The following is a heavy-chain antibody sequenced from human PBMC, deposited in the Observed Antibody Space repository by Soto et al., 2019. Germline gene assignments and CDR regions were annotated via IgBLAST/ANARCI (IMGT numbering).Heavy chain of an antibody. CDR3: ARSIVVVTALDY. D-gene: IGHD2-21*02. V-gene: IGHV1-3*01. CDR2: INAGNGNT. CDR1: GYTFTGYD. J-gene: IGHJ4*02. Sequence: ASVQVSCKASGYTFTGYDMHWVRQAPGQGLEWMGWINAGNGNTKYSQKFQGRVTITRDTSASTAYMELSSLRSEDTAVYYCARSIVVVTALDYWGQGTLVTVSS.